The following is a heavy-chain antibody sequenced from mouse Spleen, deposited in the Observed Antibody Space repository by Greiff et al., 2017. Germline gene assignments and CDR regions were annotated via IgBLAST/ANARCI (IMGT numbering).Heavy chain of an antibody. D-gene: IGHD2-14*01. CDR1: GFTFSDYG. CDR3: ARNDRRAWFAY. Sequence: EVQLVESGGGLVKPGGSLKLSCAASGFTFSDYGMHWVRQAPEKGLEWVAYISSGSSTIYYADTVKGRFTISRDNAKNTLFLQMTSLRSEDTAMYYCARNDRRAWFAYWGQGTLVTVSA. J-gene: IGHJ3*01. CDR2: ISSGSSTI. V-gene: IGHV5-17*01.